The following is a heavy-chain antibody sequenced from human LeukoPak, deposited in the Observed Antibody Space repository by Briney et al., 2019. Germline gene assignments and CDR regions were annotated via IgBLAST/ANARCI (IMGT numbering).Heavy chain of an antibody. D-gene: IGHD1-26*01. CDR1: GGSISSGGYY. CDR2: IYYSGST. V-gene: IGHV4-31*03. CDR3: ARDSGGSYYYFDY. Sequence: SETLSLTRTVSGGSISSGGYYWSWIRQHPGKGLEWIGYIYYSGSTYYNPSLKSRVTISVDTSKNQFSLKLSSVTAADTAVYYCARDSGGSYYYFDYWGQGTLVTVSS. J-gene: IGHJ4*02.